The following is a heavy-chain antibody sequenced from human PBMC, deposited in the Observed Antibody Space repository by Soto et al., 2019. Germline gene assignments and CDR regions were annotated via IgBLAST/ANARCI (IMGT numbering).Heavy chain of an antibody. J-gene: IGHJ4*02. V-gene: IGHV4-4*02. CDR2: IYHSGST. CDR1: GGSISSSNW. Sequence: SETLSLTCAVSGGSISSSNWWSWVRQPPGKGLEWIGEIYHSGSTNYNPSLKSRVTISVDKSKNQFSLKLSSVTAADTAVYYCARRVTSPIAAAGSYFDYWGQGTLVTVSS. D-gene: IGHD6-13*01. CDR3: ARRVTSPIAAAGSYFDY.